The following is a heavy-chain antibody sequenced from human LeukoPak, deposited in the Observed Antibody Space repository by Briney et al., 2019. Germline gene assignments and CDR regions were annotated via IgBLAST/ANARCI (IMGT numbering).Heavy chain of an antibody. V-gene: IGHV3-21*01. CDR3: ARPRYCSGGSCYSVFDY. CDR2: ISSSSSYI. J-gene: IGHJ4*02. D-gene: IGHD2-15*01. CDR1: GFTVSSNY. Sequence: GGSLRLSCAASGFTVSSNYMSWVRQAPGKGLEWVSSISSSSSYIYYADSVKGRFTISRDNAKNSLYLQMNSLRAEDTAVYYCARPRYCSGGSCYSVFDYWGQGTLVTVSS.